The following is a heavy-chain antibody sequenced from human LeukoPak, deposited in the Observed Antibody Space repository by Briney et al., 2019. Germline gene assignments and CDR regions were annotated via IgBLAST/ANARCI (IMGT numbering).Heavy chain of an antibody. J-gene: IGHJ3*02. D-gene: IGHD3-10*01. CDR2: IYPDDSNT. CDR1: GYSFSNYW. CDR3: ARTNLWFGELDAFDI. V-gene: IGHV5-51*01. Sequence: GESLKISCKGSGYSFSNYWIAWVRQMPGKGLEWVGIIYPDDSNTRYSPSFQGQVTISADKSISIASLQWSSLKASDTAMYHCARTNLWFGELDAFDIWGQGTLVTVSS.